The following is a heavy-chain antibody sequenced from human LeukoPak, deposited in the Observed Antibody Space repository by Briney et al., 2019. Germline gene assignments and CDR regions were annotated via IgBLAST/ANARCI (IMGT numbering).Heavy chain of an antibody. J-gene: IGHJ2*01. V-gene: IGHV3-21*01. CDR1: GFTFSSYN. CDR3: ARDGSGSQDFDL. Sequence: GGSLRLSCAASGFTFSSYNMNWVRQAPGKGLEWVSSISTSGIYIYYADSLKGRFTISRDNAKNSLYLQMNSLRAEDTAVYYCARDGSGSQDFDLWGRGTLVTVSS. D-gene: IGHD1-26*01. CDR2: ISTSGIYI.